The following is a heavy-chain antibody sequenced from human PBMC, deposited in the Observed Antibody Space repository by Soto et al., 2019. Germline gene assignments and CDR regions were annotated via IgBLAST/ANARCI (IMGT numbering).Heavy chain of an antibody. D-gene: IGHD2-15*01. CDR1: GYTFTSYG. Sequence: QVQLVQSGAEVKKPGASVKVSCKASGYTFTSYGISWVRQAPGQGLEWMGWISAYNGNTNYAQQLQGRVTMTTDTSTSTAYMELRSLRSDDTAVYYCARSIIGYCSGGSCYAYFDIWGQGKMVTVSS. CDR2: ISAYNGNT. CDR3: ARSIIGYCSGGSCYAYFDI. J-gene: IGHJ3*02. V-gene: IGHV1-18*01.